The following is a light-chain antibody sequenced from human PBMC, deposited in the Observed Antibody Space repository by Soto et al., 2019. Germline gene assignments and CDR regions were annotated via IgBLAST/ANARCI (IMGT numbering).Light chain of an antibody. CDR3: QQYNNWPFT. CDR1: QSVSSN. Sequence: EIVMTQSPATLSVAPGERATLSCRASQSVSSNLAWYQQKPGQVPRLLIYGAFARAAGIPARFSGSGSGTEFTLSISSLQSEDFAVYSCQQYNNWPFTFGPGTKVDIK. CDR2: GAF. V-gene: IGKV3-15*01. J-gene: IGKJ3*01.